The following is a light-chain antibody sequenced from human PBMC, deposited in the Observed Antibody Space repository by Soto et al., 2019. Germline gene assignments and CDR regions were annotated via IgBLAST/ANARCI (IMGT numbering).Light chain of an antibody. J-gene: IGLJ3*02. CDR2: EVN. CDR3: QSFDTRVSGWV. Sequence: QSALTQPPSASGSPGQSVTISCTGTSSDVGGYNYVSWYQQHPGKAPKLMIFEVNKRPSGVPDRFSGSKSGNTASLTVSGLQTEDEADYYCQSFDTRVSGWVFGGGTKLTVL. V-gene: IGLV2-8*01. CDR1: SSDVGGYNY.